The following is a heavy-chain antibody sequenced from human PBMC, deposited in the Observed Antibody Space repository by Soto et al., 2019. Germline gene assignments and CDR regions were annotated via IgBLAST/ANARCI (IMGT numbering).Heavy chain of an antibody. D-gene: IGHD3-10*01. J-gene: IGHJ6*04. CDR3: ARDDEYSGDGMDV. CDR2: ILNDGSNR. Sequence: QVQLVESGGGVVQPGRSLTLSCAASGFTFSNYGMHWVRQAPGKGLEWVAVILNDGSNRYHADSVKDRFTISRDNSKNTMYLQMDRLRAEYTAVYYCARDDEYSGDGMDVGGEGTTVTVSP. CDR1: GFTFSNYG. V-gene: IGHV3-33*01.